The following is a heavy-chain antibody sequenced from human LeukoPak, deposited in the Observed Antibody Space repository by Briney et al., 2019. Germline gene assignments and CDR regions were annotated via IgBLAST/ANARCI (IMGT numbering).Heavy chain of an antibody. J-gene: IGHJ4*02. CDR2: INPNSGGT. CDR1: GYTFTGYY. D-gene: IGHD6-19*01. Sequence: ASVKVSCKASGYTFTGYYMHWVRQAPGQGLEWMGGINPNSGGTNYAQKFQGRVTMTRDTSISTAYMELSRLRSDDTAVYYCASISSSYRIAVAGNFDYWGQGTLVTVSS. V-gene: IGHV1-2*02. CDR3: ASISSSYRIAVAGNFDY.